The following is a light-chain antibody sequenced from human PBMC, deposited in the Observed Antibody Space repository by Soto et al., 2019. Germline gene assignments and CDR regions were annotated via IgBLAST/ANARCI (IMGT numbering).Light chain of an antibody. CDR1: QSISSY. CDR3: QQSYNTPLT. J-gene: IGKJ4*01. V-gene: IGKV1-39*01. Sequence: DIQMTQSPSSLSASVGDRVTITCRASQSISSYLNWYQQKPGKAPKFLIYAASSLQSGVPSRFSGSGSGTDFTLTISSLXXXXFATYYCQQSYNTPLTFGGGTKVDIK. CDR2: AAS.